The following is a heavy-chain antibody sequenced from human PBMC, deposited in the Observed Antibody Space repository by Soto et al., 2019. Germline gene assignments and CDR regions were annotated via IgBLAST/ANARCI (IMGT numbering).Heavy chain of an antibody. CDR3: ARDFERAAVAP. V-gene: IGHV4-59*12. CDR1: GDSISNYY. Sequence: PSETLSLTCTVSGDSISNYYWSWIRQHPGTSLEWIGYIDYSGDTNYNPSRRSRVTISADTSENQFSLKLRSVTAADTAVYFCARDFERAAVAPWGQGTSVTVSS. J-gene: IGHJ5*02. D-gene: IGHD3-9*01. CDR2: IDYSGDT.